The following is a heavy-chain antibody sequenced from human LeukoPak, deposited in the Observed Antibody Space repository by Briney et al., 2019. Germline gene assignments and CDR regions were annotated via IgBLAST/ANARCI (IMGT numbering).Heavy chain of an antibody. CDR1: GFTFSSYW. CDR2: IKQDGSEK. J-gene: IGHJ4*02. D-gene: IGHD3-10*01. Sequence: GGSLRLSCAASGFTFSSYWMSWVRQAPGKGLEWVANIKQDGSEKYYVDSVKGRFTISRDNARNSLYLQMNSLRAEDTAVYYYARLGRGLLWFGELLDYWGQGTLVTVSS. CDR3: ARLGRGLLWFGELLDY. V-gene: IGHV3-7*01.